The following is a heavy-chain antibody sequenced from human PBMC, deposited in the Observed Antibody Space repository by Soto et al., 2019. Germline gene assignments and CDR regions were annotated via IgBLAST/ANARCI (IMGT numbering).Heavy chain of an antibody. D-gene: IGHD4-4*01. V-gene: IGHV4-31*03. Sequence: SETLSLTCTVSGGSISSGGYYWSWIRQHPGKGLEWIGYIYYSGSTYYNPSLKSRVTISVDTSKNQFSLKLSSVTAADTAVYYCASNDYSNYGIDYCGQGTLVTVSS. CDR1: GGSISSGGYY. J-gene: IGHJ4*02. CDR3: ASNDYSNYGIDY. CDR2: IYYSGST.